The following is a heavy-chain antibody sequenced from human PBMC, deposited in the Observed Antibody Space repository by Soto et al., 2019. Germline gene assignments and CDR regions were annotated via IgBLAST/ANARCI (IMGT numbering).Heavy chain of an antibody. D-gene: IGHD6-19*01. CDR2: IIPILGIA. CDR3: ARGRDSSGWFRVLY. V-gene: IGHV1-69*02. Sequence: QVQLVQSGAEVKKPGSSVKVSCKASGGTFSRYTISLVRQAPGQGLEWMGRIIPILGIANYAQKFQGRVTITADKSTSTAYMELSSLRSEDTAVYYCARGRDSSGWFRVLYWGQVTLVTVSS. J-gene: IGHJ4*02. CDR1: GGTFSRYT.